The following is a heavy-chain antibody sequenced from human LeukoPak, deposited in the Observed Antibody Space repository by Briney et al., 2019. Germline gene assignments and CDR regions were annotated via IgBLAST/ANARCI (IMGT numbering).Heavy chain of an antibody. Sequence: ASVKVSCKASGGTFSSYAISWVRQAPGQGLEWMGGIIPIFGTANYAQKFQGRVTITADESTSTAYMELSSLRSEDTAVYYCARDWNPRALDAFDIWGQGTMVTVSS. D-gene: IGHD1-1*01. J-gene: IGHJ3*02. CDR3: ARDWNPRALDAFDI. CDR2: IIPIFGTA. CDR1: GGTFSSYA. V-gene: IGHV1-69*13.